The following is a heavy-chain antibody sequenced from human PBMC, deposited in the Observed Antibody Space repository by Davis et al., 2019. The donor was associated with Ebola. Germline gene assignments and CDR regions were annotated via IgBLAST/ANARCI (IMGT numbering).Heavy chain of an antibody. Sequence: GESLKISCAASGFTFSSYAMSWVRQAPGKGLEWVSAISGSGGSTYYADSVKGRFTISRDNSKNTLYLQMNSLRAEDTATYYCTRGRGGSSWELYWGRGTLVAVSS. CDR1: GFTFSSYA. V-gene: IGHV3-23*01. CDR2: ISGSGGST. J-gene: IGHJ4*02. CDR3: TRGRGGSSWELY. D-gene: IGHD6-13*01.